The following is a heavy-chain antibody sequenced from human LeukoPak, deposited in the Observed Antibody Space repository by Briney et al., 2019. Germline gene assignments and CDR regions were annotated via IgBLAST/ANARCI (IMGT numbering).Heavy chain of an antibody. CDR3: AKDRETTASGTFDY. V-gene: IGHV3-23*01. Sequence: GGSLRLSCAASGFTFSSYDMSWVRQAPGKGLEWVSAISGNGHSTYYVDSVKGRFTISRDNSRNTLYLQMNSLRAEDTAVYYCAKDRETTASGTFDYWGQGTLVTVSS. CDR2: ISGNGHST. J-gene: IGHJ4*02. D-gene: IGHD6-13*01. CDR1: GFTFSSYD.